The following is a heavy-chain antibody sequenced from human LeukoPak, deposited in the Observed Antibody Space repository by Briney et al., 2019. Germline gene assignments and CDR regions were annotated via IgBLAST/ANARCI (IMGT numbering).Heavy chain of an antibody. Sequence: PSETLSLTCTVSGGSISNYYWSWIRQPPGKGLEWIGYIYNSGSTNYNPSLKSRVTISVDTSKNQFSLNLTSVTPADTAVYYCARGSTYWYFDLWGRGTLANVSS. CDR2: IYNSGST. CDR1: GGSISNYY. V-gene: IGHV4-59*01. J-gene: IGHJ2*01. CDR3: ARGSTYWYFDL.